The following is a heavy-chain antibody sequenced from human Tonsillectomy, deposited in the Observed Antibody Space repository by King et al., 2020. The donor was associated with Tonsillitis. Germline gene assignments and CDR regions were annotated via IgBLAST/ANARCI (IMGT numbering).Heavy chain of an antibody. V-gene: IGHV1-69*01. CDR2: IIPIFGTA. J-gene: IGHJ4*02. CDR1: GGTFSSYA. D-gene: IGHD2-21*02. Sequence: VQLVESGAEVKKPGSSVKVSCKASGGTFSSYAISWVRQAPGQGLEWMGGIIPIFGTANYAQKFQGRVTITADESRSTAYMELRSLRSEDTAVYYCGGAHGRIVVVTAIDWGQGTLVTVSS. CDR3: GGAHGRIVVVTAID.